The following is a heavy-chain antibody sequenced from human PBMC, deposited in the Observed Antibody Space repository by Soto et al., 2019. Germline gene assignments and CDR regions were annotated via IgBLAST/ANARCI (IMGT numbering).Heavy chain of an antibody. V-gene: IGHV1-18*01. Sequence: QVQLVQSGAEVKKPGASVKVSCKASGYTFTGYGISWVRQAPGQGLVWMGWISAYNGNTNYAQKLQGRVTMTTDTSTSTAYRELRRLGSDDTAVYGCARDGGVQARFDPWGQGTLFTVSS. D-gene: IGHD2-8*02. CDR3: ARDGGVQARFDP. J-gene: IGHJ5*02. CDR1: GYTFTGYG. CDR2: ISAYNGNT.